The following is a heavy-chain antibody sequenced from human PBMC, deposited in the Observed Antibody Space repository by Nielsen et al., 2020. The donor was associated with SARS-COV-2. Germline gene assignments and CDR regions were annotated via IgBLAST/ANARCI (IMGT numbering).Heavy chain of an antibody. CDR1: GFTFSSYA. V-gene: IGHV3-23*03. J-gene: IGHJ6*02. CDR2: IYSGGSST. D-gene: IGHD5-18*01. CDR3: AKDIQLWPSVYYYYGMDV. Sequence: GGSLRLSCAASGFTFSSYAMSWVRQAPGKGLEWVSVIYSGGSSTYYADSVKGRFTISRDNSKNTLYLQMNSLRAEDTAVYYCAKDIQLWPSVYYYYGMDVWGQGTTVTVSS.